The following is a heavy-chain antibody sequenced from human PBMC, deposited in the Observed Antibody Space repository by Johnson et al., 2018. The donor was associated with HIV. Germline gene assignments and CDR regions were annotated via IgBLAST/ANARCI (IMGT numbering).Heavy chain of an antibody. CDR2: IRNSGGTT. CDR1: GFTFSSYA. V-gene: IGHV3-23*04. Sequence: VQLVESGGGLVQPGGSLRLSCAASGFTFSSYAMSWVRQAPGKGLEWVSDIRNSGGTTYYADSVKGRFPIARDNSKNTLYLQMNSLRAEDTAIYYCARDWPPRPSITMTLDAFDIWGQGTMVTVSS. D-gene: IGHD3-22*01. CDR3: ARDWPPRPSITMTLDAFDI. J-gene: IGHJ3*02.